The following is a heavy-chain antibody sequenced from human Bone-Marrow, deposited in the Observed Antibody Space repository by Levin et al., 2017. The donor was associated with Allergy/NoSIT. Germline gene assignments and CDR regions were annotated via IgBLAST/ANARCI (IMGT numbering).Heavy chain of an antibody. CDR3: AAAGYSSSWYYYYYYYYMDV. V-gene: IGHV1-2*02. CDR1: GYTFTGYY. Sequence: ASVKVSCKASGYTFTGYYMHWVRQAPGQGLEWMGWINPNSGGTNYAQKFQGRVTMTRDTSISTAYMELSRLRSDDTAVYYCAAAGYSSSWYYYYYYYYMDVWGKGTTVTVSS. CDR2: INPNSGGT. D-gene: IGHD6-13*01. J-gene: IGHJ6*03.